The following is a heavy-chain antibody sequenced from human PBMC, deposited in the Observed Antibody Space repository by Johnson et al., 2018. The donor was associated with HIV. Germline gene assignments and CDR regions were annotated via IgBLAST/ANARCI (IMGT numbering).Heavy chain of an antibody. CDR2: IYSGGST. V-gene: IGHV3-66*01. Sequence: VLLLESGGGLVQPGGSLRLSCAASGFTVSYNYMNWVRQAPGKGLEWVSIIYSGGSTYYADSVKGRFTISRDNSKNTLYLQMNSLRAEDTAVYYCARDTAMVHDAFDIWGQGTMVTVSS. CDR3: ARDTAMVHDAFDI. J-gene: IGHJ3*02. D-gene: IGHD5-18*01. CDR1: GFTVSYNY.